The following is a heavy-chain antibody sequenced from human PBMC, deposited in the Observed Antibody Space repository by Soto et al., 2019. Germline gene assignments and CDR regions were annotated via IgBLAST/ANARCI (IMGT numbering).Heavy chain of an antibody. CDR2: IKTDGSTT. CDR1: GFTFSNHW. J-gene: IGHJ4*02. CDR3: ARNWKGVDY. D-gene: IGHD1-1*01. Sequence: EVQLVESGGGLVQPGESLRLSCEASGFTFSNHWMHWVRQAPGKGPVWVARIKTDGSTTNYADYVKGRFTVSRDNAKNTLFLQMNSLRVEDMAVYYCARNWKGVDYWGQGTLVTVSS. V-gene: IGHV3-74*01.